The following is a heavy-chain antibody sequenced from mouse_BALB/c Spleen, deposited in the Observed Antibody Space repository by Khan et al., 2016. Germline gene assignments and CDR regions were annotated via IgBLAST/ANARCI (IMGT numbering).Heavy chain of an antibody. D-gene: IGHD2-14*01. Sequence: LVKTGASVKISCKASGYSFTAYNMHWVKQSHGKSLEWIGYISCYNGAISYNQKFKGKATFTVDTSSSTAYMQFNSLTSEDSAVYCWGRRGYRYDGTVFADWGQGTLVTVSA. CDR3: GRRGYRYDGTVFAD. V-gene: IGHV1S34*01. CDR2: ISCYNGAI. CDR1: GYSFTAYN. J-gene: IGHJ3*01.